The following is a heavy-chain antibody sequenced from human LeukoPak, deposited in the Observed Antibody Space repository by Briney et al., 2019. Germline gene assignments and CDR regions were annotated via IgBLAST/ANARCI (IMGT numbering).Heavy chain of an antibody. CDR1: GFTFDDYT. Sequence: GGSLRLSCAASGFTFDDYTTHWVRQAPGKGLEWVSLISWDGGSTYYADSVKGRFTISRDNSKNTLYLQMNSLRAEDTAVYYCAKGASYYGSGSFFDYWGQGTLVTVSS. D-gene: IGHD3-10*01. CDR3: AKGASYYGSGSFFDY. J-gene: IGHJ4*02. CDR2: ISWDGGST. V-gene: IGHV3-43*01.